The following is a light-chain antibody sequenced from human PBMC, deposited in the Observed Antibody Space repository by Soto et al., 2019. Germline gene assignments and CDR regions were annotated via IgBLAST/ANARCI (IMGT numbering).Light chain of an antibody. CDR1: QTVSRN. CDR2: AAS. V-gene: IGKV3-15*01. CDR3: KHHSKWHPFT. J-gene: IGKJ5*01. Sequence: EIVMTQSPATLSVAPGETATLSFSASQTVSRNLAWYQQKPGQAPRLLIYAASSRATSIPARFSGSGSGTEFALTINNLQSEDFAVEQCKHHSKWHPFTYDQGTLLEI.